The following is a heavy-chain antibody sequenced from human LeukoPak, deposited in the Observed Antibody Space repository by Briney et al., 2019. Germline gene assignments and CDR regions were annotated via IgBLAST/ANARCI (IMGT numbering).Heavy chain of an antibody. Sequence: ASVKVSCKASGFTFTSSAMQWVRQARGQRLEWIGWIVVGSGNTNYAQKFQERVTITRDMSTSTAYMELSSLRSEDTAVYYCAAHFDYHDSSGYNGYWGQGTLVTVSS. CDR1: GFTFTSSA. CDR2: IVVGSGNT. J-gene: IGHJ4*02. V-gene: IGHV1-58*02. D-gene: IGHD3-22*01. CDR3: AAHFDYHDSSGYNGY.